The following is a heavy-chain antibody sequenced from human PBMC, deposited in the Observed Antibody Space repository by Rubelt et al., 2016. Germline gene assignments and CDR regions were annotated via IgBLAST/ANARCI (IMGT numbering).Heavy chain of an antibody. CDR1: GFSLSTSGMC. D-gene: IGHD3-22*01. Sequence: QVTLRESGPALVKPTQTLTLTCTFSGFSLSTSGMCVSWIRQPPGKALEWLARIVWDDDKSYSTSLKARLIISKDTSKNQVVLTMTNMDPVDTATYYCARILLPDYYDSSGGMDVWGQGTTVTVSS. J-gene: IGHJ6*02. CDR3: ARILLPDYYDSSGGMDV. CDR2: IVWDDDK. V-gene: IGHV2-70*15.